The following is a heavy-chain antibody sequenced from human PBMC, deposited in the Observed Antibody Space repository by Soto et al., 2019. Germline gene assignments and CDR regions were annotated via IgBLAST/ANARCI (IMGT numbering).Heavy chain of an antibody. CDR1: GYTFTGYY. J-gene: IGHJ4*02. Sequence: QVQLVQSGAEVKKPGASVKVSCKASGYTFTGYYMYWVRQAPGQGLEWMGGINANSGGTNYAQKFQGRVTMTRDTSISTAYMELSRLRSDDTAVYYCARTDIVVVPAAILGYWGQGTLVTVSS. CDR2: INANSGGT. V-gene: IGHV1-2*02. CDR3: ARTDIVVVPAAILGY. D-gene: IGHD2-2*01.